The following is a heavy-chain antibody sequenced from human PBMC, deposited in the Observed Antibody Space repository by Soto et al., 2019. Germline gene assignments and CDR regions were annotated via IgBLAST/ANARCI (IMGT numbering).Heavy chain of an antibody. Sequence: ASVKVSCKASGYTFTSYGVSWVRQAPGQGLEWMGWISAYNGNTKYAQKLQGRVTMTTDTSTNTAYMDLRSLRSDDTAVYYCARDSPPVDYWGQGTLVTSPQ. CDR3: ARDSPPVDY. CDR1: GYTFTSYG. J-gene: IGHJ4*02. CDR2: ISAYNGNT. V-gene: IGHV1-18*01.